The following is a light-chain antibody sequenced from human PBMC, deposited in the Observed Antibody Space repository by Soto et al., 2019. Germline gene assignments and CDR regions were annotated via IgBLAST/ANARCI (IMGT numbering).Light chain of an antibody. V-gene: IGKV2-28*01. CDR3: MQALQTRT. CDR1: QSLLHSNGYNY. J-gene: IGKJ1*01. Sequence: DIVMTQSPLSLPVTPGEPASISCRSSQSLLHSNGYNYLDRYLQKPGQSPQLLIYLGSNRASGVPERFSGSGSGTDFTLKISRVEAEDVGVYYCMQALQTRTFGQGTKMEIK. CDR2: LGS.